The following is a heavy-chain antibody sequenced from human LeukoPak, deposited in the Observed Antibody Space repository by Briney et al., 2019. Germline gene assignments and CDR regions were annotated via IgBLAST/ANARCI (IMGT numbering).Heavy chain of an antibody. CDR1: GYTLTELS. Sequence: ASVKVSCKVSGYTLTELSMHWVRQAPGKGLEWMGGFDPEDGETIYAQKFQGRVTTTEDTSTDTAYMELSSLRSEDTAVYYCATLDGGERLRAKDPRAFDIWGQGTMVTVSS. CDR3: ATLDGGERLRAKDPRAFDI. V-gene: IGHV1-24*01. D-gene: IGHD6-25*01. CDR2: FDPEDGET. J-gene: IGHJ3*02.